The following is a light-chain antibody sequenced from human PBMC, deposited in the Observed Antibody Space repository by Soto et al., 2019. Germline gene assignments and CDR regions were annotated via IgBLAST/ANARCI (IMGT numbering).Light chain of an antibody. CDR3: QQYGSSPLT. Sequence: IVMTQSPATVSVSPGERATLSCRASQSVSSSYLAWYQQKPGQAPRLLIYGASSRATGIPARFSGSGSGSDFTLTISSLEPEDFAVYYCQQYGSSPLTSGGGTKVDIK. CDR2: GAS. V-gene: IGKV3-20*01. J-gene: IGKJ4*01. CDR1: QSVSSSY.